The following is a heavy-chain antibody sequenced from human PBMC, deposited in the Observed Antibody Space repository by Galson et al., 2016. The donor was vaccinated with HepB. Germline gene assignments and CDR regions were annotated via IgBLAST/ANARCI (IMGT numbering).Heavy chain of an antibody. V-gene: IGHV1-69*01. CDR2: IIPLFGTT. Sequence: SCKASGGTFSRNPISWVRQAPGQGLEWMGEIIPLFGTTGYAQKLQGRVTITADDSTSTVYMEVSSLRPEDTAVYYCARDITANGDPFFDSWGQGTLVTVSS. CDR1: GGTFSRNP. J-gene: IGHJ4*02. D-gene: IGHD6-13*01. CDR3: ARDITANGDPFFDS.